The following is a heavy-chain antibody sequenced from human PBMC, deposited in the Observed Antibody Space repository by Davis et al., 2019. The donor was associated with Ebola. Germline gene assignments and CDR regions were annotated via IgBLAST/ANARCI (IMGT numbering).Heavy chain of an antibody. Sequence: GESLKISCAASGFTFSSYNMHWVRQAPGKGLEWVSYISSTSRTIYYADSVKGRFTISRDNAKNSLYLQMNSLRDEDTAVYYCARALSGYDYWGQGTLVTVSS. D-gene: IGHD5-12*01. V-gene: IGHV3-48*02. CDR3: ARALSGYDY. J-gene: IGHJ4*02. CDR1: GFTFSSYN. CDR2: ISSTSRTI.